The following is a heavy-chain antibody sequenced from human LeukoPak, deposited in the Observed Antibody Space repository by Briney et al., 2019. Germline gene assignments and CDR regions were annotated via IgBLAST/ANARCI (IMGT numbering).Heavy chain of an antibody. CDR3: ARLQLSGENHLFKY. CDR2: IKPYSGAT. D-gene: IGHD1-26*01. V-gene: IGHV1-2*02. Sequence: GASVKVSCKASGGTFSSYAISWVRQAPGQGLEWVGCIKPYSGATTYAQKFQGRVTMTRDTSVSTAYMGLSRVTSDDTAVYYCARLQLSGENHLFKYWGQGALVTVSS. CDR1: GGTFSSYA. J-gene: IGHJ4*02.